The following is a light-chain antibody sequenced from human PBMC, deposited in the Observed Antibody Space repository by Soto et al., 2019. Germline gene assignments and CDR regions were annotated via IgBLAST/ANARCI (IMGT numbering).Light chain of an antibody. V-gene: IGKV1-9*01. Sequence: IQVTQSPSSLSASVGDRVTITCRTSQAISNHLAWYRQSPGKAPQLLMYDASTLHSGVPSRFSGDGSGTDFTLTITSLQPEDSATYYCQQLNTYPYTFGQGTKLDI. CDR2: DAS. J-gene: IGKJ2*01. CDR3: QQLNTYPYT. CDR1: QAISNH.